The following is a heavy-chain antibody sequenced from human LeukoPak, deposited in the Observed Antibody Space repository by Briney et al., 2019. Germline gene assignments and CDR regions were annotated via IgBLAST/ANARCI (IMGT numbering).Heavy chain of an antibody. CDR1: GGSISSSSYY. J-gene: IGHJ6*03. CDR2: IYYSGST. CDR3: ARHWGSRFGELLYYYYYMDV. D-gene: IGHD3-10*01. V-gene: IGHV4-39*01. Sequence: PSETLSLTCTVSGGSISSSSYYWGWIRQPPGKGLEWIGSIYYSGSTYYNPSLKSRVTISVDTSKNQFSLKLSSVTAADTAVYYCARHWGSRFGELLYYYYYMDVWGKGTTVTVSS.